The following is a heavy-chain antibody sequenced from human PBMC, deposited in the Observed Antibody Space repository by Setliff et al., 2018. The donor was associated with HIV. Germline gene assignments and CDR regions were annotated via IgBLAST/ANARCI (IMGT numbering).Heavy chain of an antibody. V-gene: IGHV4-34*01. J-gene: IGHJ5*02. D-gene: IGHD2-8*01. CDR3: ARSFNGVPWT. CDR2: ISHSGDT. CDR1: GGSFSDYF. Sequence: LSLTCAVYGGSFSDYFWSWIRQSPGKGLEWIGEISHSGDTQYNSSLKSRVTISIDTSKNQFSLRLSSVTGADTAVYYCARSFNGVPWTWGQGMLVTVSS.